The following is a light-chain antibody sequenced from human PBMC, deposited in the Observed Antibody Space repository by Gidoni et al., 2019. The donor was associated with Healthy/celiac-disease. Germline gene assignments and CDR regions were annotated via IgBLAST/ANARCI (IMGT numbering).Light chain of an antibody. CDR2: GAS. J-gene: IGKJ5*01. Sequence: EIVMTQSPATLSVSPGDRATLSCRASQSVSSNLAWYQQKPGQAPRLLIYGASTRATGIPARFSGSGSGTEFTLTISSLQSEDFAVYYCQQYNNWPPTFVQGTRLEIK. CDR3: QQYNNWPPT. CDR1: QSVSSN. V-gene: IGKV3-15*01.